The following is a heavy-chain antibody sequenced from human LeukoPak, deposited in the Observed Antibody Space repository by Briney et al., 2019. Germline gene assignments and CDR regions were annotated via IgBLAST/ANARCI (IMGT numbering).Heavy chain of an antibody. V-gene: IGHV3-23*01. J-gene: IGHJ3*02. Sequence: GGSLRLSCAASGFTFSTFTMSWVRQTPGRGLEWVSSISPYGTYYAESVKGRFTISRANAKSTLHLQMNSLRSEDTAVYYCARVHREWNLPDAFDIWGQGTMVTVSS. CDR3: ARVHREWNLPDAFDI. D-gene: IGHD1-1*01. CDR2: ISPYGT. CDR1: GFTFSTFT.